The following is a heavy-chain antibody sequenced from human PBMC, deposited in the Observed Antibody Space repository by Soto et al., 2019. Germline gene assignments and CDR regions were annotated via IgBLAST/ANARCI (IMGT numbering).Heavy chain of an antibody. D-gene: IGHD3-22*01. V-gene: IGHV1-69*13. Sequence: SVKVSCKASGRTFTSYAISWVRQAPGQGLEWMGGIIPIFGTANYAQKFQGRVTITADESTSTAYMKLSSLRSEDTAVYYCASLIYYYDSSGYPWFDPWGQGTLVTVSS. CDR3: ASLIYYYDSSGYPWFDP. J-gene: IGHJ5*02. CDR2: IIPIFGTA. CDR1: GRTFTSYA.